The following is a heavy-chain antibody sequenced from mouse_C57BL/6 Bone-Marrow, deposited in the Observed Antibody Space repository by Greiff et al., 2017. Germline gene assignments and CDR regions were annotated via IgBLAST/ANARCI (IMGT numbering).Heavy chain of an antibody. CDR1: GYTFTDYE. V-gene: IGHV1-15*01. CDR2: IDPETGGT. Sequence: VQLQQSGAELVRPGASVTLSCKASGYTFTDYEMHWVKQTPVHGLEWIGAIDPETGGTAYNQKFKGKAILTADKSSSTAYMELRSLTSEDSAVYYCTRELRLHFAYWGQGTLVTVSA. D-gene: IGHD3-2*02. J-gene: IGHJ3*01. CDR3: TRELRLHFAY.